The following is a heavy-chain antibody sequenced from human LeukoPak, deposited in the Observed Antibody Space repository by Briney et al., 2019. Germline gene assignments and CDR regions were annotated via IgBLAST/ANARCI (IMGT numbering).Heavy chain of an antibody. J-gene: IGHJ6*03. CDR1: GYTFTDHY. CDR2: INPVGGGT. V-gene: IGHV1-46*01. Sequence: ASVKVSCKASGYTFTDHYMHWVRQAPGQGLEWMGIINPVGGGTTYAQHFQGRVTMTRDTSTSTVYMELRSLRSEDTAVYYCARVGYGGNYPYYYYYYYMDVWGKGTTVTVSS. D-gene: IGHD4-23*01. CDR3: ARVGYGGNYPYYYYYYYMDV.